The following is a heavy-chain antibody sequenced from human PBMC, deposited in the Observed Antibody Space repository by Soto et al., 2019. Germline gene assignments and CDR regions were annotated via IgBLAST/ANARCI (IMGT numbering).Heavy chain of an antibody. CDR1: GFTFSSYP. Sequence: EVQLLESGGGLVQPGGSLRLSCAASGFTFSSYPMSWVRQAQGKGLEWVSAISGSGGSTYYADSVKGRFTISRDNSKNTLYLQMNSLRAEDTAVYYCASAAREYYYYGMDVWGQGTTVTVSS. V-gene: IGHV3-23*01. CDR2: ISGSGGST. J-gene: IGHJ6*02. CDR3: ASAAREYYYYGMDV.